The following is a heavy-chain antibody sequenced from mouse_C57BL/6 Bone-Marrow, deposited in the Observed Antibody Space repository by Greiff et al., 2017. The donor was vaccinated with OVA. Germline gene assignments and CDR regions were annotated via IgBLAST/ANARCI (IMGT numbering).Heavy chain of an antibody. J-gene: IGHJ2*01. CDR1: GFTFSSYG. D-gene: IGHD1-1*01. CDR3: ARQELRRGY. V-gene: IGHV5-6*02. Sequence: DVKLVESGGDLVKPGGSLKLSCAASGFTFSSYGMSWVRQTPDKRLEWVATISSGGSYTYYPDSVKGRFTISRDNAKNTLYLQMSSLKSEDTAMYYCARQELRRGYWGQGTTLTVSS. CDR2: ISSGGSYT.